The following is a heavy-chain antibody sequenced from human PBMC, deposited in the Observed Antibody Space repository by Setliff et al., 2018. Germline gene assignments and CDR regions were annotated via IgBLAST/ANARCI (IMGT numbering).Heavy chain of an antibody. Sequence: GGSLRLSCSASGFTFSRYAMHWVRQAPGKGLESVSAISSTGIPIYYADSVKARFSISRDDAKNTLYLQMTSLRADDTAVYYCVKDPSVYGADSGPIWGQGTMVTVSS. CDR2: ISSTGIPI. CDR1: GFTFSRYA. D-gene: IGHD2-21*02. V-gene: IGHV3-64D*09. CDR3: VKDPSVYGADSGPI. J-gene: IGHJ3*02.